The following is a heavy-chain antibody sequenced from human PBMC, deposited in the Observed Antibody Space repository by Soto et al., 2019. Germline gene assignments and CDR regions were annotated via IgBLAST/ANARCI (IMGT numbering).Heavy chain of an antibody. V-gene: IGHV3-7*03. J-gene: IGHJ4*02. CDR1: GFTFSNYW. D-gene: IGHD3-22*01. CDR2: IKQDGSER. Sequence: EVRLVESGGGLVQPGGSLRLSCAASGFTFSNYWMSWLRQAPGKGLEWVAIIKQDGSERHYVDSVKGRFTISRDNAKNLVYLQMSSLRGEDTAVYYCARDESYNYDSSGHSGWGQGTLVTVSS. CDR3: ARDESYNYDSSGHSG.